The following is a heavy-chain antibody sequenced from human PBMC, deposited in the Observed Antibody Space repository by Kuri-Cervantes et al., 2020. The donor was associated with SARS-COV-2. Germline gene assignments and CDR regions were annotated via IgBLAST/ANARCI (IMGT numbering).Heavy chain of an antibody. D-gene: IGHD5-18*01. Sequence: SDTLSLTSAVSGGSISSGGYYQSWIRQPPGKGLEWIGEINHSGSTNYNPSLKSRVTIPVDPSKHQSSLKLSSVTDADTAAYYCARGTPPGGYSYGYTRKYYYYGMDVWGQGTTVTVSS. V-gene: IGHV4-34*01. J-gene: IGHJ6*02. CDR2: INHSGST. CDR3: ARGTPPGGYSYGYTRKYYYYGMDV. CDR1: GGSISSGGYY.